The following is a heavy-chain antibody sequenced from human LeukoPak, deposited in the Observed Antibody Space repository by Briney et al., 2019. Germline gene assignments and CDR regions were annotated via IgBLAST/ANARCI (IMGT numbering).Heavy chain of an antibody. D-gene: IGHD3-10*01. CDR2: ISGDGSTT. J-gene: IGHJ4*02. CDR3: ARRSGSTFSYYFDY. CDR1: GFSFSGSW. V-gene: IGHV3-74*03. Sequence: GGSLRLSCAASGFSFSGSWMHWVRQAPGKGLVWVSLISGDGSTTTYADSVKGRFTISRDNAKNTVYLQMNSLRAEDTAVYYCARRSGSTFSYYFDYWGQGTLVTVSS.